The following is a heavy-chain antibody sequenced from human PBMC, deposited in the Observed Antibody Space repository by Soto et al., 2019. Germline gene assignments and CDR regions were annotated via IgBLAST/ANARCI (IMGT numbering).Heavy chain of an antibody. Sequence: QVQLVQSGAEVKKPGSSVKVSCKASGDTLSHYGVSWVRQVPGKGLEWMGGTTAILGTRDYAQQFQGRMTITSDESTTTSYKELNRLTSYDTAVYYCAAGDSSDTGDHWGQGTLVTVSS. J-gene: IGHJ4*02. CDR1: GDTLSHYG. CDR3: AAGDSSDTGDH. V-gene: IGHV1-69*01. CDR2: TTAILGTR. D-gene: IGHD5-18*01.